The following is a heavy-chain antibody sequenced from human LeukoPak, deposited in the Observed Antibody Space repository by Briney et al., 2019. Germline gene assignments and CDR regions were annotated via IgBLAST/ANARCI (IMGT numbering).Heavy chain of an antibody. D-gene: IGHD3-16*02. J-gene: IGHJ4*02. CDR2: INHSGST. CDR3: ASAQYYDYVWGSYRTPFDY. CDR1: GGSFSGYY. V-gene: IGHV4-34*01. Sequence: SETLSLTCAVYGGSFSGYYWSWIRQPPGKGLEWIGEINHSGSTNYNPSLKSRVTISVDTSKNQFSLKLSSVTAADTAVYYCASAQYYDYVWGSYRTPFDYWGQGTLVTVSS.